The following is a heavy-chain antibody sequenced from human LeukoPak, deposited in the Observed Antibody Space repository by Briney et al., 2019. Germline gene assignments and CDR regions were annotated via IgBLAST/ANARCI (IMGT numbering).Heavy chain of an antibody. CDR1: GDGFSSNSVT. CDR3: ARRLTQYDCFDP. J-gene: IGHJ5*02. D-gene: IGHD2-2*01. CDR2: TYYRSTWYN. V-gene: IGHV6-1*01. Sequence: SQTLSLTCAISGDGFSSNSVTWNWIRQPPSRGLEWLGRTYYRSTWYNDYAVSVRGRITVNPDTSKNQFSLHLNSVTPEDTAVYYCARRLTQYDCFDPWGQGILVTVSS.